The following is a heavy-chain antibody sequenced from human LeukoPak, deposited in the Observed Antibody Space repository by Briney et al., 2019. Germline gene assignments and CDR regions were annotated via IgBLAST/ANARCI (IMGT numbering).Heavy chain of an antibody. V-gene: IGHV3-23*01. CDR1: GFTFSSYV. J-gene: IGHJ4*02. CDR2: ISGSGGST. CDR3: ANSLYYDFWSGYPGFDY. D-gene: IGHD3-3*01. Sequence: PGGSLRLSCAASGFTFSSYVMSWVRQAPGKGLEWVSAISGSGGSTYYADSVKGRFTISRDNSKNTLYLQMNSLRAEDTAVYYCANSLYYDFWSGYPGFDYWGQGTLVTVSS.